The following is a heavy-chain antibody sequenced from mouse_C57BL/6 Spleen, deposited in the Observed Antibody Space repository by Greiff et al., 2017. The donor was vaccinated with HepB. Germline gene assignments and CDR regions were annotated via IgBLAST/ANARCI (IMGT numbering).Heavy chain of an antibody. CDR1: GYTFTSYW. J-gene: IGHJ1*03. V-gene: IGHV1-64*01. D-gene: IGHD1-1*01. CDR3: ARDLDYYGSSYEYFDV. Sequence: QVQLQQPGAELVKPGASVKLSCKASGYTFTSYWMHWVKQRPGQGLEWIGMIHPNSGSTNYNEKFKSKATLTVDKSSRTAYMQLSSLTSEDYAVYYCARDLDYYGSSYEYFDVWGTGTTVTVSS. CDR2: IHPNSGST.